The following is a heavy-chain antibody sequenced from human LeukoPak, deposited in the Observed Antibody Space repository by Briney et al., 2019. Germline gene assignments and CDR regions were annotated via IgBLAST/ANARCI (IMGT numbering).Heavy chain of an antibody. J-gene: IGHJ3*02. Sequence: GGSLRLSCAASGFTFSSYAMSWVRQAPGKGREWVSAISGSGGSTYYADSVKGRFTISRDNSKNTLYLQMNSLRAEDTAVYYCAKPRGSCSSTSCYIDAFDIWGQGTMVTVSS. CDR1: GFTFSSYA. V-gene: IGHV3-23*01. CDR2: ISGSGGST. CDR3: AKPRGSCSSTSCYIDAFDI. D-gene: IGHD2-2*01.